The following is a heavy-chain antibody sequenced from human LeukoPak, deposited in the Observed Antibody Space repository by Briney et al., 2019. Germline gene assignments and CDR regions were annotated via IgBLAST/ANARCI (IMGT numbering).Heavy chain of an antibody. CDR3: ASPSGSYYDHDAFDI. D-gene: IGHD1-26*01. CDR1: GPTFTSYG. Sequence: ASVKVSCKASGPTFTSYGISWVRQAPGQGLEWMGWINTNTGNPTYAQGFTGRFVFSLDTSVSTAYLQISSLKAEDTAVYYCASPSGSYYDHDAFDIWGQGTMVTVSS. V-gene: IGHV7-4-1*02. CDR2: INTNTGNP. J-gene: IGHJ3*02.